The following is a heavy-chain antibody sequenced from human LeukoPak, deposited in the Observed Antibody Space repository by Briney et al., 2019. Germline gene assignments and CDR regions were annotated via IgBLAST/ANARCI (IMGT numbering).Heavy chain of an antibody. CDR2: IYYSGST. V-gene: IGHV4-39*07. CDR1: GGSISSSSYY. D-gene: IGHD3/OR15-3a*01. J-gene: IGHJ4*02. CDR3: ARARRMDNFDY. Sequence: SETLSLTCTVSGGSISSSSYYWGWIRQPPGKGLEWIGSIYYSGSTYYNPSLKSRVTISVDTSKNQFSLKLTSATAADTAVYYCARARRMDNFDYWGQGTLVTVSS.